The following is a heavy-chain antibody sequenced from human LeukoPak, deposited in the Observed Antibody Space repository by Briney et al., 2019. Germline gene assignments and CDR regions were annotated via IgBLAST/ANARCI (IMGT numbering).Heavy chain of an antibody. Sequence: PSQTLSLTCTVSGGSISSGGYYWSWIRQHPGKGLEWIGYIYYSGSTYYNLSLKSRVTISVDTSKNQFSLKLSSVTAADTAVYYCARGHGGNSRVWYYFDYWGQGTLVTVSS. J-gene: IGHJ4*02. CDR3: ARGHGGNSRVWYYFDY. CDR1: GGSISSGGYY. CDR2: IYYSGST. V-gene: IGHV4-31*03. D-gene: IGHD4-23*01.